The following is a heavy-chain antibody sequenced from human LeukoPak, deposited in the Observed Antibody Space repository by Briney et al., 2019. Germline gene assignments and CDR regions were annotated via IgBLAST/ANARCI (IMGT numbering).Heavy chain of an antibody. CDR3: ARGVHVWGCFRYFDY. J-gene: IGHJ4*02. CDR1: GYTFTGYY. CDR2: LNPNSGGT. V-gene: IGHV1-2*02. Sequence: ASVQVSCKASGYTFTGYYMHWVRQAPGQGLEWMGWLNPNSGGTNYAQKFQGRVTMTRDTSISTAYMGLSRLRSDGTAVYYWARGVHVWGCFRYFDYWGQGTLVTVSS. D-gene: IGHD3-16*02.